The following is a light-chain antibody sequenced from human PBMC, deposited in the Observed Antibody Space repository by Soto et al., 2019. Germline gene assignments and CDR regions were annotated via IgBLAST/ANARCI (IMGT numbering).Light chain of an antibody. CDR3: AAWDDSLNSVI. V-gene: IGLV1-44*01. CDR2: TNT. CDR1: RSNIGTNP. J-gene: IGLJ2*01. Sequence: QSVLTQPPSASGTPGQSVSISCSGSRSNIGTNPVNWYQQLPGTAPKLLFHTNTQRPSGVPDRFSASKSGTSASLAISGLQSEDEADYYCAAWDDSLNSVIFCGGTKLTVL.